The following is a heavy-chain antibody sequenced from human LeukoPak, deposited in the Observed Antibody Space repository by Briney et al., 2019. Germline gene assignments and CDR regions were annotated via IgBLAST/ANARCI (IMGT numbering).Heavy chain of an antibody. CDR2: IWYDGSNK. D-gene: IGHD1-26*01. CDR1: GFTFSSYG. Sequence: PGGSLRLSCAASGFTFSSYGMHWVRQAPGKGLEWVALIWYDGSNKYYADSVKGRFTISRDNSKNTLYLQMNSVRAEDTAVYYCERDFSGSWGVSFWGQGTLVTVSS. CDR3: ERDFSGSWGVSF. V-gene: IGHV3-33*01. J-gene: IGHJ4*02.